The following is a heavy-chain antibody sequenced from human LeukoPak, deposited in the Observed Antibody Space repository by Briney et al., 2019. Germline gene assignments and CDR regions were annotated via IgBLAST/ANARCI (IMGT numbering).Heavy chain of an antibody. V-gene: IGHV3-74*01. D-gene: IGHD6-13*01. Sequence: GGSLRLSCAASGFTSSSYWMHWVRQAPGKGLVWVSRINSDGSSTSYADSVKGRFTISRDNAKNTLYLQMNSLRAEDTAVYYCASVAAADDTFDYWGQGTLVTVSS. CDR2: INSDGSST. CDR1: GFTSSSYW. CDR3: ASVAAADDTFDY. J-gene: IGHJ4*02.